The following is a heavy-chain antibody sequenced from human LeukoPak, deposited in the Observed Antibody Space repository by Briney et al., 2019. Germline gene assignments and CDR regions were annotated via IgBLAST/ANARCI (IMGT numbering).Heavy chain of an antibody. J-gene: IGHJ1*01. V-gene: IGHV3-30*02. D-gene: IGHD6-13*01. CDR3: ATYSRNNAREFHY. Sequence: GGSLRLSCTASGFTFSSYGMHWVRQAPGKGLEWVAFIRYDGTNKYYADSVKGRFTLSRDNSKNTLYLQMNSLRAEDTAVYYCATYSRNNAREFHYWGQGTLVSVSP. CDR1: GFTFSSYG. CDR2: IRYDGTNK.